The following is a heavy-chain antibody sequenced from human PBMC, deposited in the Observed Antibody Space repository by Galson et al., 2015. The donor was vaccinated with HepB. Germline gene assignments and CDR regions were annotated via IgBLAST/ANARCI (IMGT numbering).Heavy chain of an antibody. J-gene: IGHJ6*02. Sequence: SLRLSCAASGFTFSSYGMHWVRQAPGKGLEWVAVISFHGSNEYYAESVKGRFTITRDNSKKTVYLQMNSLRGEDTGVYYCAKEWMRSGSYIQSFYHYGMPVWGQGTTVTVSS. CDR3: AKEWMRSGSYIQSFYHYGMPV. D-gene: IGHD1-26*01. CDR2: ISFHGSNE. V-gene: IGHV3-30*18. CDR1: GFTFSSYG.